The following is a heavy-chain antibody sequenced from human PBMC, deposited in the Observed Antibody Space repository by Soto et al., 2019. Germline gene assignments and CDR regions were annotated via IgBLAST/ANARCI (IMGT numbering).Heavy chain of an antibody. Sequence: EVQLVESGGGLVQPGRSLRLSCATSGFTFDDYAMHWVRQAPGKGLEWVAGLNWNSAKFGYADSVKGRCTISRDNAKNSLHPQLTSLRTEDTALYYCLKASGAGIVFVPATMRRAYYKLDSCGQGTLVTISS. J-gene: IGHJ5*01. D-gene: IGHD2-2*01. CDR2: LNWNSAKF. CDR3: LKASGAGIVFVPATMRRAYYKLDS. V-gene: IGHV3-9*01. CDR1: GFTFDDYA.